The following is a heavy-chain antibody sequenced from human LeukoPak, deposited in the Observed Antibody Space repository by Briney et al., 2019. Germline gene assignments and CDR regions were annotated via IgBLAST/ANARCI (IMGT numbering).Heavy chain of an antibody. D-gene: IGHD6-13*01. Sequence: GGSLRVSCAASGVTVNSNYMTWVRQAPGKGLEWVSVIYSGGSTYYADSVKGRFTISRDNSKNTLYLQMNSLRADDTAVYYCARDTVAAAGTDYWGQGTLVTVSS. J-gene: IGHJ4*02. CDR3: ARDTVAAAGTDY. CDR1: GVTVNSNY. V-gene: IGHV3-53*01. CDR2: IYSGGST.